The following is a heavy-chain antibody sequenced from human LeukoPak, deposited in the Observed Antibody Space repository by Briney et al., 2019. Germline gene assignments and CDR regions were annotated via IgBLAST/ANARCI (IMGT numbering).Heavy chain of an antibody. CDR1: GFTFSNAW. D-gene: IGHD2-15*01. V-gene: IGHV3-15*01. CDR3: TTDPVVSNPSDY. CDR2: IKSKTDGGTT. J-gene: IGHJ4*02. Sequence: GGSLRLSCAASGFTFSNAWMSWVRRAPGKGLEWVGRIKSKTDGGTTDYAAPVKGRFTISRDDSKNTLYLQMNGLKTEDTAVYYCTTDPVVSNPSDYWGQGTLVTVSS.